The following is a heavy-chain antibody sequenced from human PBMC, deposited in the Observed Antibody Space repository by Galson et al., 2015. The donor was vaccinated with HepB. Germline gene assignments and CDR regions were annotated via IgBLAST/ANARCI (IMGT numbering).Heavy chain of an antibody. CDR1: GYTFTSYD. CDR2: MNPNSGNT. D-gene: IGHD3-3*01. V-gene: IGHV1-8*01. J-gene: IGHJ5*02. Sequence: SVKVSCKASGYTFTSYDINWVRQATGQGLEWMGWMNPNSGNTGYAQKFQGRVTMTRNTSISTAYMEMSSLRSEDTAVYYCARGWGRRYYDFWSGYNWFDPWGQGTLVTVSS. CDR3: ARGWGRRYYDFWSGYNWFDP.